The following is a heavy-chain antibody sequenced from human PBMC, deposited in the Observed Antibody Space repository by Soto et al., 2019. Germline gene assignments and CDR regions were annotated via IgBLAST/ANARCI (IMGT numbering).Heavy chain of an antibody. CDR1: GFSFSSAS. CDR2: ISSSGSFM. V-gene: IGHV3-21*01. Sequence: AGSLRLSCAASGFSFSSASMGWVRQAPGKGLEWVASISSSGSFMNYADSVKGRFTISRDNAKNSLYLQMASLKDEDTAVYYCARDPPTGSTLDWFDSWGQGTLVTVSS. J-gene: IGHJ5*01. D-gene: IGHD1-7*01. CDR3: ARDPPTGSTLDWFDS.